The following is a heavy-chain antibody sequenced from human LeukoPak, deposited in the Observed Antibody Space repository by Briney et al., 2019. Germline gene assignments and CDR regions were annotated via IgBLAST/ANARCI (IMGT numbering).Heavy chain of an antibody. D-gene: IGHD6-13*01. J-gene: IGHJ6*03. Sequence: GSSVKVSCKASGYTFTSYGISWVRQAPGQGLEWMGWISAYNGNTNYAQKLQGRVTMTTDTSTSTAYMELRSLRSDDTAVYYCARNYPSSWNYYYYYMDVWGKGTTVTISS. CDR3: ARNYPSSWNYYYYYMDV. V-gene: IGHV1-18*01. CDR1: GYTFTSYG. CDR2: ISAYNGNT.